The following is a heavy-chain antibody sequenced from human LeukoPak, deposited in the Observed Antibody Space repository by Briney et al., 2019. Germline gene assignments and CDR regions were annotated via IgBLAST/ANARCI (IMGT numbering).Heavy chain of an antibody. CDR2: ISAYNGNT. CDR3: ARGGALYYDFWD. V-gene: IGHV1-18*01. CDR1: GYTFTSYG. Sequence: ASVKVSCNASGYTFTSYGISWVRQAPGQGLEWMGWISAYNGNTNYAQKLQGRVTMTTDTSTSTAYMELSRLTSDDTAVYYRARGGALYYDFWDWGQGTLVTVSS. J-gene: IGHJ4*02. D-gene: IGHD3-3*01.